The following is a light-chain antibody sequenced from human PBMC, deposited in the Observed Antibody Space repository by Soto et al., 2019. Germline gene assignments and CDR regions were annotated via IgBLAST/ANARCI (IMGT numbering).Light chain of an antibody. CDR3: QQYGSSPPIT. J-gene: IGKJ5*01. V-gene: IGKV3-20*01. CDR1: QSVSSSY. CDR2: GAS. Sequence: EIVLTQSPGTLSLSPGERATLSCRASQSVSSSYLAWYQQKPGQAPRLLIYGASSRDTGIPDRFSGSGSGTDFTLTISRLEPEDFAVSYCQQYGSSPPITFGQGTRLEIK.